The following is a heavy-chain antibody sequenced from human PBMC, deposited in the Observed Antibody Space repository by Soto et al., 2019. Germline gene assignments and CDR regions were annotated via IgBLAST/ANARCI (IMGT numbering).Heavy chain of an antibody. CDR2: THHSGNP. Sequence: QLQLQESGSRLVKSSETLSLTCAVSGDTSSTGGYSWVWVRQPPGNALEWIGPTHHSGNPYYNPSLTRRVIIAVARPKNQFALRLSPVSAAHTPVYYCAREPYGDYVDAFAPWGRGARGTASS. J-gene: IGHJ5*02. D-gene: IGHD4-17*01. CDR3: AREPYGDYVDAFAP. V-gene: IGHV4-30-2*01. CDR1: GDTSSTGGYS.